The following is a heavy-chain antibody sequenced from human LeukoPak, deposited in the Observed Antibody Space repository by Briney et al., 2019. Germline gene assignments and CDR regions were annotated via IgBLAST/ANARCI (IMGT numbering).Heavy chain of an antibody. D-gene: IGHD3-10*02. V-gene: IGHV3-53*01. J-gene: IGHJ4*02. CDR1: GYTVSSNY. CDR2: IYSGGDT. CDR3: ARVHNYVFDY. Sequence: PGGSLRLSCAASGYTVSSNYMTWVRQAVGKGLEWVSFIYSGGDTSYADSVKGRFTISRDNSKNTLYLQMNSLRAEDTAVYYCARVHNYVFDYWGQGTLVTVSS.